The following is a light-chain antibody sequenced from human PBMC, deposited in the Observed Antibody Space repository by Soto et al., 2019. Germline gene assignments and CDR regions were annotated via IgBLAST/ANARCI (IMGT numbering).Light chain of an antibody. Sequence: QSVLTQPPSVSGSPGQSVTISCTGTSSDVGSYNRVSWYQQPPGTAPKLMIYEVSNRPSGVPDRFSGSKSGNTASLTISGLQAEDEADYYCSSYTSTSTYVFGTRTKVTGL. CDR2: EVS. CDR1: SSDVGSYNR. J-gene: IGLJ1*01. V-gene: IGLV2-18*02. CDR3: SSYTSTSTYV.